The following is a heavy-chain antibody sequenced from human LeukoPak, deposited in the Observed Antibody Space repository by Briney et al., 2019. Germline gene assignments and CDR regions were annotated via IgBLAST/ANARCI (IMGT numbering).Heavy chain of an antibody. V-gene: IGHV3-7*03. J-gene: IGHJ4*02. Sequence: PGGSLRLSCAASGFSLSRYWMSWVRQAPGKGLEWVANIKQDESEKDYVDSVKGRFTISIDNAKNSMYLQMSSLRAEDTAVYYCATYSGAHHKTFDDWGQGTLVTVSS. CDR1: GFSLSRYW. CDR2: IKQDESEK. D-gene: IGHD1-26*01. CDR3: ATYSGAHHKTFDD.